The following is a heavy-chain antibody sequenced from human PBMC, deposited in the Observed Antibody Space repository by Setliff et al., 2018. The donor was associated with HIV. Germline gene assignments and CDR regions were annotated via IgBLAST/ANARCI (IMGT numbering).Heavy chain of an antibody. J-gene: IGHJ3*02. CDR3: ARVGQQQLVLNDAFDI. CDR1: GGSISSYY. Sequence: TSETLSLTCTVSGGSISSYYWSWIRQPAGKGLEWIGRIYTSGSTNYNPSLKSRVTMSVDTSKNQFSLKLSSVTAADTAVYYCARVGQQQLVLNDAFDIWGQGTMVTVSS. D-gene: IGHD6-13*01. CDR2: IYTSGST. V-gene: IGHV4-4*07.